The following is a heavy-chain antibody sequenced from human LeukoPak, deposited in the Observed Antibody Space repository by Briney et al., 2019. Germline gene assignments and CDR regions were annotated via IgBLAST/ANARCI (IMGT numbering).Heavy chain of an antibody. CDR1: GFTFSSYG. CDR3: AKENIMITFGGVIVS. Sequence: GRSLRLSCAASGFTFSSYGMHWVRQAPGKGLEWVAVISYDGSNKYYADSVKGRFTISRDNSKNTLYLQMNSLRAEDTAVYYCAKENIMITFGGVIVSWGQGTLVTVSS. CDR2: ISYDGSNK. J-gene: IGHJ5*02. V-gene: IGHV3-30*18. D-gene: IGHD3-16*02.